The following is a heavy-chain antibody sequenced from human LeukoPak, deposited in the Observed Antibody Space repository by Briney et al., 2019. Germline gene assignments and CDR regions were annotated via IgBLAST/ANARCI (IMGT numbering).Heavy chain of an antibody. V-gene: IGHV1-69*02. Sequence: GASVKVSCKASGGTFSSYTISWVRQAPGQGLEWMGRIIPILGIANYAQKFQGRVTITADKSTSTAYMELCSLRSEDTAVYYCARPVTTPKSHRYGMDVWGQGTTVTVSS. CDR2: IIPILGIA. CDR3: ARPVTTPKSHRYGMDV. D-gene: IGHD4-17*01. J-gene: IGHJ6*02. CDR1: GGTFSSYT.